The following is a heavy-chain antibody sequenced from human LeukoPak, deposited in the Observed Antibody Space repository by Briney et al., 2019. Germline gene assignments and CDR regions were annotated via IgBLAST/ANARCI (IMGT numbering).Heavy chain of an antibody. CDR3: ARSPGHQLPHLFDY. CDR1: GFTFSSYE. J-gene: IGHJ4*02. Sequence: GGSLRLSCAASGFTFSSYEMNWVRQAPGKGLEWVSYISSSGSTIYYADSVKGRFTISRDNAKNSLYLQMNSLRAEDTAVYYCARSPGHQLPHLFDYWGQGTLVTVSS. V-gene: IGHV3-48*03. CDR2: ISSSGSTI. D-gene: IGHD2-2*01.